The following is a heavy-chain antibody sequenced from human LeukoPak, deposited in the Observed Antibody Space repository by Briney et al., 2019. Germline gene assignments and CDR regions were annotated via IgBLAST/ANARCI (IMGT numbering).Heavy chain of an antibody. CDR2: ISAYNGNT. CDR1: GYTFTSYG. CDR3: ARDRFILGYCSGGSCPFDY. J-gene: IGHJ4*02. V-gene: IGHV1-18*04. Sequence: ASVTVSCKASGYTFTSYGISWVRQAPGQGLEWMGWISAYNGNTNYAQKLQGRVTMNTDTSTSTAYMELRSLRSDDTAVYYCARDRFILGYCSGGSCPFDYWGQGTLVTVSS. D-gene: IGHD2-15*01.